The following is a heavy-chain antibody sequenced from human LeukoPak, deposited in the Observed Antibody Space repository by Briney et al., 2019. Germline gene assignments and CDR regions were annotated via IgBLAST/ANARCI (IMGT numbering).Heavy chain of an antibody. D-gene: IGHD5-12*01. CDR3: ARGTIYSPRGEDF. J-gene: IGHJ4*02. CDR2: ISTSVGST. CDR1: GFTFSSYV. V-gene: IGHV3-23*01. Sequence: GGSLRLSCAASGFTFSSYVMSWVRQGPGKGLEWVSAISTSVGSTYYADSVKGRFTISRDNSKNTLYLQMNSLRAEDTAVYYCARGTIYSPRGEDFWGQGTLVTVSS.